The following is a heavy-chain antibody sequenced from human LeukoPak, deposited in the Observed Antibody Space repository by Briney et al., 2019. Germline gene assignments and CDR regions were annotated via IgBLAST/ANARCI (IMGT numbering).Heavy chain of an antibody. CDR2: ISYDGSNT. CDR3: AREWGYCSSTSCRHPIDY. D-gene: IGHD2-2*01. CDR1: GFTFSSYA. V-gene: IGHV3-30*04. J-gene: IGHJ4*02. Sequence: GGSLRLSCAASGFTFSSYAMHWVRQAPGKGLEWVAVISYDGSNTYYADSVKGRFTLSRDNSKNTLYLQMNSLRAEDTAVYYCAREWGYCSSTSCRHPIDYWGQGTLVTVSS.